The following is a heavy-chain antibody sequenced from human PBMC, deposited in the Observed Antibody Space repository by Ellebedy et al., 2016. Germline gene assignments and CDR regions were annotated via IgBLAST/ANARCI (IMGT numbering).Heavy chain of an antibody. CDR1: GFSLSTFT. D-gene: IGHD6-19*01. CDR3: TKVGNGWSSDY. J-gene: IGHJ4*02. CDR2: ISSSGNFL. Sequence: GGSLRLSXSASGFSLSTFTVQWVRQAPGKGLEWVPSISSSGNFLDYADSVKGRFTISKDNANNSLYLQLSSLRAEDTAVYYCTKVGNGWSSDYWGQGTLVTVSS. V-gene: IGHV3-21*01.